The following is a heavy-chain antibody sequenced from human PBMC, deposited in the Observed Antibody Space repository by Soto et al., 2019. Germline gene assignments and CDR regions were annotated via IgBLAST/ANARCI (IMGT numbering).Heavy chain of an antibody. CDR3: AIPETSSSWYETALDY. CDR2: IIPILGIA. CDR1: GDTLSHYT. D-gene: IGHD6-13*01. V-gene: IGHV1-69*02. J-gene: IGHJ4*02. Sequence: SVKVSCKASGDTLSHYTSSRVRQAPGKGLEWMGRIIPILGIANYAQKFQGRVTITADKSTSTAYMELSSLRSEDTAVYYCAIPETSSSWYETALDYWGQGTPVTVSS.